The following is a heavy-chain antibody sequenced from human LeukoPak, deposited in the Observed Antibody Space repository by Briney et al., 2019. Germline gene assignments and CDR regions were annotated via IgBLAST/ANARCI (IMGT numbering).Heavy chain of an antibody. Sequence: GGSLRLSCAVSGLTFSSHGMSWVRQAPGKGLEWVANIKQDGSEKYYVDSVKGRFTISRDNAKNSLYLQMNSLRAEDTAVYYCAKDTYYSDSSGPLWGQGTLVTVSS. D-gene: IGHD3-22*01. J-gene: IGHJ4*02. CDR3: AKDTYYSDSSGPL. V-gene: IGHV3-7*03. CDR1: GLTFSSHG. CDR2: IKQDGSEK.